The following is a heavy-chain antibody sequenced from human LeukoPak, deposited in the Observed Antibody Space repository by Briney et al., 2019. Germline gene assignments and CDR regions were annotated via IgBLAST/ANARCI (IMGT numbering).Heavy chain of an antibody. Sequence: GGSLRLSCAASGFTFSSYGMHWVRQAPGKGLEWVAVIWAGGKVKDYADPVKGRFTISRDDSKNTLYLEMNSLRVGDTAVYYCATDRGGSPFDYWGQGSLVTVSS. CDR3: ATDRGGSPFDY. D-gene: IGHD1-26*01. CDR1: GFTFSSYG. V-gene: IGHV3-33*01. CDR2: IWAGGKVK. J-gene: IGHJ4*02.